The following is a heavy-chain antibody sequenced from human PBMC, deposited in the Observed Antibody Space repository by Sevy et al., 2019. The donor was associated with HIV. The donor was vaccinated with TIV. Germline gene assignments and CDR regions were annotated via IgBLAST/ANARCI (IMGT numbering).Heavy chain of an antibody. J-gene: IGHJ4*02. D-gene: IGHD2-8*01. CDR1: GFSLTTAGVG. V-gene: IGHV2-5*02. CDR3: AHRRDAAVGMVYGDFDH. Sequence: SGPTLVKPTQTLTLTCTLSGFSLTTAGVGVGWVRQPPGKALEWLALIYWDDDKRYSPSLRGRLTVTKDTSKNQVVLTMTNMDPADTATYYCAHRRDAAVGMVYGDFDHWGQGTLVTVSS. CDR2: IYWDDDK.